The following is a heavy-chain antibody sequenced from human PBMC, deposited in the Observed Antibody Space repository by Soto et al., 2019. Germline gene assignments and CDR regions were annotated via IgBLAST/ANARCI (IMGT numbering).Heavy chain of an antibody. J-gene: IGHJ6*02. CDR2: IYYSGST. D-gene: IGHD2-21*01. Sequence: SETLSLTCTVSGGSTSSSSYYWGWIRQPPGKGLEWIGSIYYSGSTYYNPSLKSRVTISVDTSKNQFSLKLSSVTAADTAVYYCARHTLPIPDGMDVWGQGTTVTVSS. CDR1: GGSTSSSSYY. V-gene: IGHV4-39*01. CDR3: ARHTLPIPDGMDV.